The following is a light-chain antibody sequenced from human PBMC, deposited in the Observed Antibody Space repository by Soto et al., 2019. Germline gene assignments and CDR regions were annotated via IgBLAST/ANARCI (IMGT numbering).Light chain of an antibody. CDR3: QQAYRTTWT. CDR1: ESIGIY. J-gene: IGKJ1*01. CDR2: AAS. Sequence: DVQMTQTPTSLSASVGDRVSITCRASESIGIYLNWYQQKPGKVPNLLIYAASSVFEGVPSRFSGSGSGTNFSLTINSLQPEDFATYFCQQAYRTTWTFGQGTKVDIK. V-gene: IGKV1-39*01.